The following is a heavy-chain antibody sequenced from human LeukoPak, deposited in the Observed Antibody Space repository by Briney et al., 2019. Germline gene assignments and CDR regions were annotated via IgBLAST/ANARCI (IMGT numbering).Heavy chain of an antibody. D-gene: IGHD3-9*01. CDR1: GGSFSGYY. CDR3: ATVSVLRYFDWLGYAFDI. Sequence: SETLSLTCAVYGGSFSGYYWSWNRQPPGKGLEWIAEINHSGSTNYNPSLKSRVTISVDTSKNQFSLKLSSVTAADTAVYYCATVSVLRYFDWLGYAFDIWGQGTMVTVSS. V-gene: IGHV4-34*01. CDR2: INHSGST. J-gene: IGHJ3*02.